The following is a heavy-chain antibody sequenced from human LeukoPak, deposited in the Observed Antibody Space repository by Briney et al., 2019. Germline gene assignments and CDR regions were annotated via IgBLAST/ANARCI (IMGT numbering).Heavy chain of an antibody. CDR3: ARDWAGSGGELYDY. V-gene: IGHV3-33*08. J-gene: IGHJ4*02. Sequence: GGSLRLSCAASGFTFSSYGMHWVRQAPGKGLEWVAVIWYGGSNKYYADSVKGRFTISRDNSKNTLYLQMNSLRAEDTAVYYCARDWAGSGGELYDYWGQGTLVTVSS. CDR2: IWYGGSNK. CDR1: GFTFSSYG. D-gene: IGHD1-26*01.